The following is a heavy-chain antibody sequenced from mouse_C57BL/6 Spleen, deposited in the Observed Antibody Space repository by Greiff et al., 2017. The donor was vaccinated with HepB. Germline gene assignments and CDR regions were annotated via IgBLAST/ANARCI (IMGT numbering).Heavy chain of an antibody. CDR1: GFTFSDYY. CDR2: ISNGGGST. J-gene: IGHJ2*01. V-gene: IGHV5-12*01. Sequence: DVQLVESGGGLVQPGGSLKLSCAASGFTFSDYYMYWVRQTPEKRLEWVAYISNGGGSTYYPDTVKGRFTISRDNAKNTLYLQMSRLKSEDTAMYYCARQNDGYYAYYFDYWGQGTTLTVSS. D-gene: IGHD2-3*01. CDR3: ARQNDGYYAYYFDY.